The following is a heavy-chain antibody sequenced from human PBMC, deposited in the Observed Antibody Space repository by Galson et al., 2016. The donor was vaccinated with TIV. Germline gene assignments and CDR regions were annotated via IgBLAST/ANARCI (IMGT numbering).Heavy chain of an antibody. J-gene: IGHJ4*02. CDR2: ISWNSDSI. CDR3: AKDNGIDANSGDPFDY. CDR1: GFTFDDYA. D-gene: IGHD5-12*01. Sequence: SLRLSCAASGFTFDDYAMHWVRQAPGKGLEWVSGISWNSDSIGYADSVKGRFTISRDNAKNSLYLQMNSLRAEDTALYYCAKDNGIDANSGDPFDYRGQGTLVTVSS. V-gene: IGHV3-9*01.